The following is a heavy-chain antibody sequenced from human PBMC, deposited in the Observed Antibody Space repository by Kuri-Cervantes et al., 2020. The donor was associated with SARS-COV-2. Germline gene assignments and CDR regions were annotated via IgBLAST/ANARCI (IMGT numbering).Heavy chain of an antibody. Sequence: ASVKVSCKASGYTFTSYGMHWVRQAPGQGLEWMGWINTNNGNPTYAQGFTGRFVFSVDTSVRTAYLQISSRKAEDTALYYCARDSSGWNGFDSWGQGTLVTVSS. CDR2: INTNNGNP. CDR3: ARDSSGWNGFDS. D-gene: IGHD6-19*01. V-gene: IGHV7-4-1*02. CDR1: GYTFTSYG. J-gene: IGHJ5*01.